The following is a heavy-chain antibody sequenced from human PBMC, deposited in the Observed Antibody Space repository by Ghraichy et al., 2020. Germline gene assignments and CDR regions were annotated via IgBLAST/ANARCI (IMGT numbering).Heavy chain of an antibody. D-gene: IGHD1-26*01. V-gene: IGHV4-59*01. J-gene: IGHJ4*02. Sequence: SETLSLTCTVSGGSISSYYWSWIRQPPGKGLEWIGYIYYSGSTNYNPSLKSRVTISVDTSKNQFSLKLSSVTAADTAVYYCARESPIVGSPDYWGQGTLVTVSS. CDR2: IYYSGST. CDR3: ARESPIVGSPDY. CDR1: GGSISSYY.